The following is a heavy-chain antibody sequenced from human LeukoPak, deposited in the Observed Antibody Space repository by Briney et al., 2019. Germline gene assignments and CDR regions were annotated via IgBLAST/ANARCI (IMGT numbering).Heavy chain of an antibody. CDR2: IYYSGST. V-gene: IGHV4-30-4*01. D-gene: IGHD2-2*01. J-gene: IGHJ3*02. CDR1: GGSISSGDYY. Sequence: KPSETLSLTCTVSGGSISSGDYYWSWIRQPPGKGLEWIGYIYYSGSTYYNPSLKSRLTISVDTSKNQFSLKLSSVTAADTAVYYCARDSCSSTSCYLGAFDIWGQGTMVTVSS. CDR3: ARDSCSSTSCYLGAFDI.